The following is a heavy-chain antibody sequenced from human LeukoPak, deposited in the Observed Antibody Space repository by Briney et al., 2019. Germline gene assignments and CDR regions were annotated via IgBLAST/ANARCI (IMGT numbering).Heavy chain of an antibody. CDR1: GGTFSSYA. Sequence: SCKASGGTFSSYAISWVRQAPGKGLAWVAFIRYDGSNKYYADSVKGRFTISRDNSKNTLDLQMNSLRAEDTAVYYCAKGNYYDSSAYSYFDYWGQGTLVTVSS. D-gene: IGHD3-22*01. CDR3: AKGNYYDSSAYSYFDY. V-gene: IGHV3-30*02. CDR2: IRYDGSNK. J-gene: IGHJ4*02.